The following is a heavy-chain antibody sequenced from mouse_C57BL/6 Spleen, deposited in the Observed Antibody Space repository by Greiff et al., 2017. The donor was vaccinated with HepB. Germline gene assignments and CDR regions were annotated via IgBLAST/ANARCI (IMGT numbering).Heavy chain of an antibody. Sequence: VMLVESGAELVRPGASVKLSCKASGYTFTDYYINWVKQRPGQGLEWIARIYPGSGNTYYNEKFKGKATLTAEKSSSTAYMQLSSLTSEDSAVYFCARTLYGSRGYFDVWGTGTTVTVSS. D-gene: IGHD1-1*01. CDR2: IYPGSGNT. CDR1: GYTFTDYY. CDR3: ARTLYGSRGYFDV. J-gene: IGHJ1*03. V-gene: IGHV1-76*01.